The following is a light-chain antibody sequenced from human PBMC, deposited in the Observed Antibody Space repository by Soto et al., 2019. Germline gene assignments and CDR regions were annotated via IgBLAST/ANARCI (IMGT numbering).Light chain of an antibody. CDR1: SSDVGGYNY. V-gene: IGLV2-8*01. CDR2: EVS. CDR3: SSYAGLNNLV. Sequence: QSVLTQPPSASGSPGQSVTLSCTGTSSDVGGYNYVSWYQQHPGKAPKLMIYEVSKRPSGVPDRFSGSKSGNTASLTVSGLQAEDEAEYYCSSYAGLNNLVFGGGTKLTVL. J-gene: IGLJ2*01.